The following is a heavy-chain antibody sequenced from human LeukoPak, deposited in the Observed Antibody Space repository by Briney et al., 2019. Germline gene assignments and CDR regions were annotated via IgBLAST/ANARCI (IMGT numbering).Heavy chain of an antibody. D-gene: IGHD5-24*01. Sequence: SETLSLTCTVSVGSISSSNYYWGWIRQPPGKGLEWIGSIYYSGSTYYNPSLKSRVTISVDTSKNQFSLKLSSVTAADTAVYYCARVWDGYNYDYWGQGTLVTVSS. V-gene: IGHV4-39*07. CDR3: ARVWDGYNYDY. CDR1: VGSISSSNYY. CDR2: IYYSGST. J-gene: IGHJ4*02.